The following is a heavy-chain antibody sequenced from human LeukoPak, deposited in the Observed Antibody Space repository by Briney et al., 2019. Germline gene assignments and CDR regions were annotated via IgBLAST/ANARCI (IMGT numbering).Heavy chain of an antibody. V-gene: IGHV4-34*01. CDR2: INHSGST. Sequence: GSLRLSCAASGFTFSNYNMSWVRQPPGKGLEWIGEINHSGSTNYNPSLKSRVTISVDTSKNQFSLKLSSVTAADTAVYYCARLSKVWGQGTLVTVSS. CDR3: ARLSKV. CDR1: GFTFSNYN. J-gene: IGHJ1*01.